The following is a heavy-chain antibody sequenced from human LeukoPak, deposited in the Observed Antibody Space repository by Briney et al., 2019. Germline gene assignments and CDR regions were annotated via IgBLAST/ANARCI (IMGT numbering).Heavy chain of an antibody. J-gene: IGHJ5*02. CDR3: ARLVAVPGTVDWFDP. D-gene: IGHD6-19*01. CDR1: GGSISGYH. CDR2: IYYKGIT. V-gene: IGHV4-59*08. Sequence: PSETLSLTCVVSGGSISGYHWSWIRQVPGKGLEWIGYIYYKGITNYNPSLKSRVTISLDTSKSQFSLKLSSVIAADTAVYYCARLVAVPGTVDWFDPWGQGTVVTVSS.